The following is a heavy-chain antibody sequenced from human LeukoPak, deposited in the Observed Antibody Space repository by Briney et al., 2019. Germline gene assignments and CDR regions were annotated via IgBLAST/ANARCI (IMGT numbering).Heavy chain of an antibody. V-gene: IGHV4-59*08. Sequence: SETLSLTCTVSGGSISSYYWSWIRQPPGKGLEWIGYIYYSGSTNYNPSLKSRVTISVDTSKNQFSLKLSSVTAADTAVYYCARRGYDFWTGYHRYFDFWGQGTLVAVSS. CDR1: GGSISSYY. CDR3: ARRGYDFWTGYHRYFDF. J-gene: IGHJ4*02. D-gene: IGHD3-3*01. CDR2: IYYSGST.